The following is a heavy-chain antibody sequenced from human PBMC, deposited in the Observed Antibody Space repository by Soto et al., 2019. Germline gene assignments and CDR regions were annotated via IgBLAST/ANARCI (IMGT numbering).Heavy chain of an antibody. CDR1: GFTFSSYA. J-gene: IGHJ4*02. CDR2: ISGSGGST. Sequence: HPGGSLRLSCAASGFTFSSYAMSWVRQAPGKGLEWVSAISGSGGSTYYADSVKGRFTTSRDNSKNTLYLQMNSLRAEDTAVYYCAKYHHTMVITFWLDYWGQGTLVTVSS. D-gene: IGHD3-22*01. CDR3: AKYHHTMVITFWLDY. V-gene: IGHV3-23*01.